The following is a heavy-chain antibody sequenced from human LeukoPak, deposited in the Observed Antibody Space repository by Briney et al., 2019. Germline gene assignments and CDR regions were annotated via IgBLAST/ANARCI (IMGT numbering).Heavy chain of an antibody. CDR3: ARHATYYYGSGSYYKPFDY. V-gene: IGHV4-34*01. CDR2: SNHSGST. J-gene: IGHJ4*02. CDR1: GGSFSGYY. D-gene: IGHD3-10*01. Sequence: SETLSLTCAVYGGSFSGYYWSWIRQPPGKGLECIGESNHSGSTNYNPSLKSRVTISVDTSKNQFSLKLSSVTAADTAVYYCARHATYYYGSGSYYKPFDYWGQGTLVTVSS.